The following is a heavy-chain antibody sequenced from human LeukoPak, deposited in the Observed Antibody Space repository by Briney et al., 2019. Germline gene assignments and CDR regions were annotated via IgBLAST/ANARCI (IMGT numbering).Heavy chain of an antibody. Sequence: PSETLSLTCTVSGYSISSGYYWGWIRQPPGKGLEWIGSIYHSGSTYYNPSLKSRVTISVDTSKNQFSLKLNSVTAADTAVYYCARGPTTVTRGFDYWGQGTLVTVSS. CDR2: IYHSGST. CDR3: ARGPTTVTRGFDY. V-gene: IGHV4-38-2*02. D-gene: IGHD4-17*01. J-gene: IGHJ4*02. CDR1: GYSISSGYY.